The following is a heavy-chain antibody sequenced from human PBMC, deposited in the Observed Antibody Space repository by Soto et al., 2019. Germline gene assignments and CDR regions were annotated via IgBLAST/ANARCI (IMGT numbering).Heavy chain of an antibody. V-gene: IGHV1-69*13. CDR3: ARDYRTTNWFDP. Sequence: GASVKVSCKASGGTFSSYAISWARQAPGQGLEWMGGIIPIFGTANYAQKFQGRVTITADESTSTAYMELSSLRSEDTAVYYCARDYRTTNWFDPWGQGTLVTVSS. J-gene: IGHJ5*02. CDR1: GGTFSSYA. D-gene: IGHD1-1*01. CDR2: IIPIFGTA.